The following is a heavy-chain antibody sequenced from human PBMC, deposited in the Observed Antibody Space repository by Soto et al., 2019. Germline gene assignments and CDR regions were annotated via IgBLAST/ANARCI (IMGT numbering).Heavy chain of an antibody. CDR3: ARDPLGGYFDY. V-gene: IGHV3-53*01. CDR1: GYTFSDYY. CDR2: IYSGGST. Sequence: GWSLRLSCAASGYTFSDYYMSWIRQAPGKGLEWVSVIYSGGSTYYADSVKGRFTISRDNSKNTLYLQMNSLRAEDTAVYYCARDPLGGYFDYWGQGTLVTVS. J-gene: IGHJ4*02. D-gene: IGHD2-15*01.